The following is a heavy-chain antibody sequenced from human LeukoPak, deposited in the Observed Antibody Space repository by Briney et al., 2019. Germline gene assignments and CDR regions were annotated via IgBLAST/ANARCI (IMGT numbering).Heavy chain of an antibody. J-gene: IGHJ4*02. CDR3: ARGQQYFDY. CDR1: RFTFSSYS. D-gene: IGHD2-2*01. CDR2: IKQDGSEK. V-gene: IGHV3-7*01. Sequence: GGSLRLSCAASRFTFSSYSMNWVRQAPGKGLEWVANIKQDGSEKYYVDSVKGRFTISRDNAKNSLYLQMNSLRAEDTAVYYCARGQQYFDYWGQGTLVTVSS.